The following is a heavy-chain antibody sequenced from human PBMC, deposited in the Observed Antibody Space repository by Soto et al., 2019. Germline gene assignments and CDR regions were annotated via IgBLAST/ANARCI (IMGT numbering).Heavy chain of an antibody. CDR1: GNTFTSYD. Sequence: GASVTVSCTASGNTFTSYDINWVRQATGHGLEWMGWINPNSGNIGYAQKFQGRVTMTRDTAIRTAYMEVSRLRSDDTAVYYCARGRASGSYYLLDYWGQGTVVTVSS. D-gene: IGHD3-10*01. CDR2: INPNSGNI. CDR3: ARGRASGSYYLLDY. J-gene: IGHJ4*02. V-gene: IGHV1-8*01.